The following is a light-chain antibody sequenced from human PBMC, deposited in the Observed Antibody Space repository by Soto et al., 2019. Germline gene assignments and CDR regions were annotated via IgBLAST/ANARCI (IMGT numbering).Light chain of an antibody. CDR2: DAT. J-gene: IGKJ1*01. Sequence: IQMTQSPSTLSASVGDRVTITCRASHNIERWMAWYQQKRGRAPSLLIFDATTLHSGVPSRFSGGGSGTEFTLTINGLQPYDFATYYCQQFAKSSTFRQGTTVEIK. CDR3: QQFAKSST. V-gene: IGKV1-5*01. CDR1: HNIERW.